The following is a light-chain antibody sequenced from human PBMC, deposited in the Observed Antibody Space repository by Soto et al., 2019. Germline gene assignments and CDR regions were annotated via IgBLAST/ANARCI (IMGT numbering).Light chain of an antibody. V-gene: IGLV2-8*01. CDR3: ASYAGSNNPVV. CDR1: SSDVGGSNS. CDR2: DVS. Sequence: QSVLTQPPSVSGSPGQSVTISCTGTSSDVGGSNSVSWYQQHPGKVPKLIIYDVSKWPSGVPDRFSGSKSGITASLTVSGLQAEDEADYYCASYAGSNNPVVFGGGTKLTVL. J-gene: IGLJ2*01.